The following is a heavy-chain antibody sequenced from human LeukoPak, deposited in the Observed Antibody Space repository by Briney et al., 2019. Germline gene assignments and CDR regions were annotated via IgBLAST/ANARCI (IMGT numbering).Heavy chain of an antibody. CDR1: GFTFNSYW. V-gene: IGHV3-74*01. CDR2: INSDGSSTT. J-gene: IGHJ4*02. Sequence: GGSLRLSCAASGFTFNSYWMRWVRQAPGKGLVWVSRINSDGSSTTSYAGSVTSRVTIAKGRAKNTRYQKMNSLRDENKAVYYGARAPYYYGGNSATGDDYWGEVTLVIVSS. CDR3: ARAPYYYGGNSATGDDY. D-gene: IGHD4-23*01.